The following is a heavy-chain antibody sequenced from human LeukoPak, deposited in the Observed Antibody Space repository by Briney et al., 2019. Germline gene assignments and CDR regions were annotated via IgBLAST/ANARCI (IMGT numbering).Heavy chain of an antibody. CDR2: ISSSSSYT. Sequence: GGSLRLSCAASGFTFSDHYMSWIRQAPGKGLEWVSYISSSSSYTNYADSVKGRFTISRDNAKNSLYLQMNSLRAEDTAVYYCARVPGTGYCSGGSCEIDYWGQGTLVTVSS. CDR3: ARVPGTGYCSGGSCEIDY. J-gene: IGHJ4*02. V-gene: IGHV3-11*05. CDR1: GFTFSDHY. D-gene: IGHD2-15*01.